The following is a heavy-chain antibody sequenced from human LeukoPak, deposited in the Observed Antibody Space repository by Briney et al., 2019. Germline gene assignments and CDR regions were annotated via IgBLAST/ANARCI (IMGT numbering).Heavy chain of an antibody. V-gene: IGHV3-21*01. CDR1: GFTFSSYS. CDR2: ISSSSSYI. Sequence: GGSLRLSCAASGFTFSSYSMNWVRQAPGKGLEWVSSISSSSSYIYYADSVKGRFTISRDNAKNSLYLQMNSLRAEDTAVYYCARAGSEYYYDSKLGYWGQGTLVTVSS. D-gene: IGHD3-22*01. J-gene: IGHJ4*02. CDR3: ARAGSEYYYDSKLGY.